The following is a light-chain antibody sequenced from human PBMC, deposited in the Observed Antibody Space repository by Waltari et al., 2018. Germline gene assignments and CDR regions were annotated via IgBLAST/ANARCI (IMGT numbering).Light chain of an antibody. J-gene: IGKJ4*01. CDR1: QNVINNY. Sequence: EMVLMQSPGTLSLSPGESATLLCRTSQNVINNYLAWFQQKPGQVPSLLIYATSHRATGIPDRFSGSGSGTDFTLTISSLQSEDFAVYYCQQYDNWPPTFGGGAKVEIK. CDR2: ATS. CDR3: QQYDNWPPT. V-gene: IGKV3-20*01.